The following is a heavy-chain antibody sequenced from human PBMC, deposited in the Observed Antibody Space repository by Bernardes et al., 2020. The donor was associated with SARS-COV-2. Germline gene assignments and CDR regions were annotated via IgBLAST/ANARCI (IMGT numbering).Heavy chain of an antibody. D-gene: IGHD3-10*01. J-gene: IGHJ5*02. CDR1: GASIRSGGDY. CDR3: ARGTWIGLWLGGNWFDP. Sequence: SETLSLTCTVSGASIRSGGDYWTWIRQHPGKGLEWIGYIYYSWNTHYNPSLKIRATISVDTSETQFSLKLSSVTAAATAVAYCARGTWIGLWLGGNWFDPWGQGRLVTVSS. V-gene: IGHV4-31*03. CDR2: IYYSWNT.